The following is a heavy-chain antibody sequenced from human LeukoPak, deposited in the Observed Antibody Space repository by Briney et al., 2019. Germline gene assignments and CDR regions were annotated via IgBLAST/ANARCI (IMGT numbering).Heavy chain of an antibody. V-gene: IGHV4-34*01. Sequence: PSETLSLTCAVYGGSFSGYYWGWIRQPPGKGLEWIGEINHSGSTNYNPSLKSRVTISVDTSKNQFSLKLSSVTAADTAVYYCAEMVRFLEGDAFDIWSQGTMVTVSS. CDR3: AEMVRFLEGDAFDI. CDR1: GGSFSGYY. J-gene: IGHJ3*02. CDR2: INHSGST. D-gene: IGHD3-3*01.